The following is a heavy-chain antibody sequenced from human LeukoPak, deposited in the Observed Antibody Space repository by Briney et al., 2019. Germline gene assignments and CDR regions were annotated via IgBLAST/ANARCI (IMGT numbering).Heavy chain of an antibody. D-gene: IGHD3-22*01. CDR2: ISHDGNNK. V-gene: IGHV3-30*03. CDR1: GFTFSSYA. CDR3: AREGYSSGYAGAFDI. J-gene: IGHJ3*02. Sequence: GGSLRLSCAASGFTFSSYAMSWVRQAPGKGLEWVALISHDGNNKQYADSVEGRFTISRDNSKNTMDVQMNSLRPEDTAVYYCAREGYSSGYAGAFDIWGQGTVVTVSS.